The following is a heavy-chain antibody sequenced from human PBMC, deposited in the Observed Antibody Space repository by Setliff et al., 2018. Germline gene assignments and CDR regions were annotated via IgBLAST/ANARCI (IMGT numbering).Heavy chain of an antibody. Sequence: KPSETLSLTCAVTGASINSLSWWSWIRQPPGKALEWIGRIYYRGDTYYNASLKSRVTMSVDTSKNQFSLNLTSVTAADTAVYYCARGRNVAARLLDSWGQGTLVTVSS. CDR2: IYYRGDT. CDR1: GASINSLSW. J-gene: IGHJ4*02. V-gene: IGHV4-28*03. D-gene: IGHD6-6*01. CDR3: ARGRNVAARLLDS.